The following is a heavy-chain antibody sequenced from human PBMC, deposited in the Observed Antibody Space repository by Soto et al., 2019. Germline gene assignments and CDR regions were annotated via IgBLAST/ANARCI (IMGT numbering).Heavy chain of an antibody. D-gene: IGHD2-15*01. V-gene: IGHV1-8*01. J-gene: IGHJ3*02. CDR3: ARAANIYCSGGSCPDRGAFDI. Sequence: QVQLVQSGAEVKKPGASVKVSCKASGYTFTSYDINWVRQATGQGLEWMGWMNPHSGNTGYAQKFQGRVTMTRNTSISTAYMELSSLRSEDTAVYYCARAANIYCSGGSCPDRGAFDIWGQGTMVTVSS. CDR2: MNPHSGNT. CDR1: GYTFTSYD.